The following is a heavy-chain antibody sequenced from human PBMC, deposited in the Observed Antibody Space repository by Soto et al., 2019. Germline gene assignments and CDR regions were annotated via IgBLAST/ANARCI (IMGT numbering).Heavy chain of an antibody. CDR2: ISWNSGSI. J-gene: IGHJ3*02. D-gene: IGHD2-15*01. CDR3: AKALDATDAFDI. Sequence: GGSLRLSCAASGFTFDDYAMHWVRQAPGKGLEWVSGISWNSGSIGYADSVKGRFTISRDNAKNSLYLQMNSLRAEDTALYYCAKALDATDAFDIWGQGTMVTVSS. CDR1: GFTFDDYA. V-gene: IGHV3-9*01.